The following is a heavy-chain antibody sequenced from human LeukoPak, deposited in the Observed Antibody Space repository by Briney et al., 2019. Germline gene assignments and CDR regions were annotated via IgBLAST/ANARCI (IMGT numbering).Heavy chain of an antibody. D-gene: IGHD6-19*01. CDR3: ARGELRVAGIGGFDY. V-gene: IGHV1-69*13. CDR1: GYTFTSYD. J-gene: IGHJ4*02. Sequence: GASVKVSCKASGYTFTSYDISWVRQAPGQGLEWMGGIIPIFGTANYAQKFQGRVTITADESTSTAYMELSSLRSEDTAVYYCARGELRVAGIGGFDYWGQGTLVTVSS. CDR2: IIPIFGTA.